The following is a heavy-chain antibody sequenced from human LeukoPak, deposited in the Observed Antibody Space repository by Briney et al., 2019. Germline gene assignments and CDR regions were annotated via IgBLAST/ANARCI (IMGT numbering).Heavy chain of an antibody. CDR2: IIPIFGTA. CDR1: GYTFTSYA. D-gene: IGHD1-26*01. V-gene: IGHV1-69*13. J-gene: IGHJ4*02. Sequence: ASVKVSCKASGYTFTSYAISWVRQAPGQGLEWMGGIIPIFGTANYAQKFQGRVTITADESTSTAYMELSSLRSEDTAVYYCARGPLVGATGNYFDYWGQGTLVTVSS. CDR3: ARGPLVGATGNYFDY.